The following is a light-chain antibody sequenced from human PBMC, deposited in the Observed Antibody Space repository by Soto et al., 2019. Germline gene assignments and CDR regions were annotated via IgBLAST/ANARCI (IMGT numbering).Light chain of an antibody. CDR1: QSVGSS. CDR2: DAS. Sequence: XIVFTXXXXXXXFSPXXIATLSCMSSQSVGSSLAWYQQKPGQAPRLLIYDASNRATGIPARFSGSGSGTDFTLTISSLEPEDFAVYYCQQRRNWPPGITFGQGTRLEIK. J-gene: IGKJ5*01. V-gene: IGKV3-11*01. CDR3: QQRRNWPPGIT.